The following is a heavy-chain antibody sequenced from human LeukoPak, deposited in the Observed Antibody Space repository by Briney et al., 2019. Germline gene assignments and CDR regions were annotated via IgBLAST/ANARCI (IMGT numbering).Heavy chain of an antibody. Sequence: SETLSLTCTVSGGSISSYYWSWIRQPPGKGLEWIGYIYYSGSTNYNPSLKSRVTISVDTSKNQFSLKLSSVTAAGTAVYYCARNYGDYVSWVYWGQGTLVTVSS. CDR3: ARNYGDYVSWVY. D-gene: IGHD4-17*01. J-gene: IGHJ4*02. CDR2: IYYSGST. CDR1: GGSISSYY. V-gene: IGHV4-59*01.